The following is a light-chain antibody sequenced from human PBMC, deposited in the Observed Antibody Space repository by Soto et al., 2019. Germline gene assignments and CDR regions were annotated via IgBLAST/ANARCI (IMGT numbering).Light chain of an antibody. CDR1: ASDVGVYNY. CDR2: EVT. V-gene: IGLV2-8*01. CDR3: SSYAGSSTLYV. Sequence: QSVLTQPPSASGSLGQSVTISCTGTASDVGVYNYVSWYQRHPGKAPKLMIYEVTKRPSGVPDRFSGSKSGNTASLTVSGLQAEDEADYYCSSYAGSSTLYVFGTGTKVTVL. J-gene: IGLJ1*01.